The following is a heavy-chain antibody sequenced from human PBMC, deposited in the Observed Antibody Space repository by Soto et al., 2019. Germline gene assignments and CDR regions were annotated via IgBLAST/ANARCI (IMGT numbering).Heavy chain of an antibody. Sequence: SETLSLTCTVSGGSISSYYWSWIRQPPGKGLEWIGYIYYSGSTNYNPSLKSRVTISVDTSKNQFSLKLSSVTAADTAVYYCARSGDYLLYYYYYYMDVWGKGTTVTVSS. D-gene: IGHD4-17*01. J-gene: IGHJ6*03. CDR3: ARSGDYLLYYYYYYMDV. CDR2: IYYSGST. V-gene: IGHV4-59*01. CDR1: GGSISSYY.